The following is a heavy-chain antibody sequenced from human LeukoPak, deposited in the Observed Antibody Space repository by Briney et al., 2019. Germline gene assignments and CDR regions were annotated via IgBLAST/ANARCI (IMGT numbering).Heavy chain of an antibody. V-gene: IGHV1-69*04. CDR1: GYTFTSYG. CDR2: IIPILGIA. D-gene: IGHD2-2*01. CDR3: AATSWVDYYYGMDV. J-gene: IGHJ6*02. Sequence: SVKVSCKASGYTFTSYGISWVRQAPGQGLEWMGRIIPILGIANYAQKFQGRVTITADKSTSTAYMELSSLRSEDTAVYYCAATSWVDYYYGMDVWGQGTTVTVSS.